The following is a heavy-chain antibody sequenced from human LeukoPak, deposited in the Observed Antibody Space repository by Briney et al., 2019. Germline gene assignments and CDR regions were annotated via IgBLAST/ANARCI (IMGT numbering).Heavy chain of an antibody. V-gene: IGHV1-8*01. CDR3: ARAFLSYGSGSYNIDY. CDR1: GYTFSSYD. CDR2: MNPNSGNT. J-gene: IGHJ4*02. Sequence: ASVTVSCKTSGYTFSSYDINWVRQATGQGLEWMGWMNPNSGNTGFAQKFQGRVTMTRNTSISTVYMELSSLRSEDTAVYYCARAFLSYGSGSYNIDYWGQGTLVTVSS. D-gene: IGHD3-10*01.